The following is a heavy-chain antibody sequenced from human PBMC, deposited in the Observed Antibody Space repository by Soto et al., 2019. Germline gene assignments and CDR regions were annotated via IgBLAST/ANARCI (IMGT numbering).Heavy chain of an antibody. V-gene: IGHV4-59*11. CDR3: ARESYYGSGATVVAY. CDR2: IYYSGTT. Sequence: QVQLQESGPGLVRPSETLSLTCTVSGGSISGHYWSWIRQPPGKGLEWIGYIYYSGTTSYNPSLNRRVTMSVDTSKSQFALKVNSVAAADTALYYCARESYYGSGATVVAYWGQGTLVTVSS. J-gene: IGHJ4*02. CDR1: GGSISGHY. D-gene: IGHD3-10*01.